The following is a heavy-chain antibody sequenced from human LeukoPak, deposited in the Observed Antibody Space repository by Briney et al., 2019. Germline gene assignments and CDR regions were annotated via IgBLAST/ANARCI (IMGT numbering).Heavy chain of an antibody. CDR3: AGGSSGSVPKVDY. J-gene: IGHJ4*02. D-gene: IGHD3-22*01. Sequence: SETLSLTCTVSGGSISSYSWSWIRQPPGKGLEWIGYIYHSGSTYYNPSLKSRVTISVDRSKNQFSLKLSSVTAADTAVYYCAGGSSGSVPKVDYWGQGTLVTVSS. CDR1: GGSISSYS. V-gene: IGHV4-30-2*01. CDR2: IYHSGST.